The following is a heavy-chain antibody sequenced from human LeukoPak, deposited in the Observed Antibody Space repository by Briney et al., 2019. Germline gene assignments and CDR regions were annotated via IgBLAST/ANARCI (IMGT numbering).Heavy chain of an antibody. J-gene: IGHJ6*02. CDR2: INPNSGGT. CDR3: AREKVRQSGMDV. Sequence: ASVKVSCKASGYTFTGYYMHWVRQAPGQGLEWMGRINPNSGGTNYAQKFQGRVTMTRDTSISTAYMELSRLRSDDTAVYYCAREKVRQSGMDVWGQGTTVTVSS. CDR1: GYTFTGYY. D-gene: IGHD2-2*01. V-gene: IGHV1-2*06.